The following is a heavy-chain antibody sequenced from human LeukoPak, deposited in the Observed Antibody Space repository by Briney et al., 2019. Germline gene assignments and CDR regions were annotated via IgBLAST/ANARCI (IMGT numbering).Heavy chain of an antibody. J-gene: IGHJ4*02. V-gene: IGHV1-2*02. CDR3: ARDRYGDGFAHFDY. CDR1: GYTLTSYA. Sequence: ASVKVSCKASGYTLTSYAMHWVRQAPGQGLEWMGWITPGGGTNYPQKFQGRVAITWDTSITTAYMDLSRLTSDDTAVYYCARDRYGDGFAHFDYWGQGTLVTVSS. CDR2: ITPGGGT. D-gene: IGHD5-24*01.